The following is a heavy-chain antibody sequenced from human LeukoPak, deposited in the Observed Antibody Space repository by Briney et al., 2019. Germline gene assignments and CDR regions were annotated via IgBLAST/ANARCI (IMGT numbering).Heavy chain of an antibody. CDR2: IYYSGST. V-gene: IGHV4-59*12. J-gene: IGHJ6*02. Sequence: SETLSLTCTVSGGSISSYYWSWIRQPPGKGLEWIGYIYYSGSTNYNPSLKSRVTISVDTSKNQFSLKLSSVTAADTAVYYCASTPLPPALLYYYYYGMDVWGQGTTVTVSS. D-gene: IGHD1-26*01. CDR3: ASTPLPPALLYYYYYGMDV. CDR1: GGSISSYY.